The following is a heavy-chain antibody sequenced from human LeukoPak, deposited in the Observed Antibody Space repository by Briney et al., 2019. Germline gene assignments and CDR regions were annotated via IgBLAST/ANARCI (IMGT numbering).Heavy chain of an antibody. CDR2: ISAYNGNT. D-gene: IGHD2-2*01. V-gene: IGHV1-18*01. J-gene: IGHJ4*02. CDR1: GYTFTSYG. Sequence: ASVKVSCKASGYTFTSYGISWVRQAPGQGLEWMGWISAYNGNTNYAQKLQGRVTMTTDTSTSTAYMELRSLRSDDTAVYYCARDYCSSTSCYRAFDYWGQGTLVTVSS. CDR3: ARDYCSSTSCYRAFDY.